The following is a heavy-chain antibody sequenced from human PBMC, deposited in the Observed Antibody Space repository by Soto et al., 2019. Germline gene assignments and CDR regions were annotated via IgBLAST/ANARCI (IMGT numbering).Heavy chain of an antibody. CDR1: GGTFSSYT. Sequence: SVKVSCKASGGTFSSYTISWVRQAPGQGLEWMGRIIPILGIANYAQKFQERLTITRDMSTSTAYMELSSLTLEDTAVYYCAAVQAGGTTFHFWGQGSLVTVSS. J-gene: IGHJ4*02. CDR3: AAVQAGGTTFHF. V-gene: IGHV1-69*02. CDR2: IIPILGIA. D-gene: IGHD1-7*01.